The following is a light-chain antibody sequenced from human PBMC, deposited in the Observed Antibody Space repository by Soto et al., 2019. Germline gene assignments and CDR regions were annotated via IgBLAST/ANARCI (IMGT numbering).Light chain of an antibody. J-gene: IGLJ1*01. V-gene: IGLV2-14*03. Sequence: QSALTQPASVSGSPGQSITISCPGTSSDVGGYNYVSWYQHHPGKAPKLMIYDVSNRPSGVSNRFSGSKSGNTASLTISGLQPEDEADYYCSSYTSSNTRQIVLGTGTKLTVL. CDR1: SSDVGGYNY. CDR2: DVS. CDR3: SSYTSSNTRQIV.